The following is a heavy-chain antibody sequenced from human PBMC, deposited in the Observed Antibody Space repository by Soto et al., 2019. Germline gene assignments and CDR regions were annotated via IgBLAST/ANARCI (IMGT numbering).Heavy chain of an antibody. V-gene: IGHV1-18*04. CDR1: GYTFTSYG. Sequence: GASVKVSCKASGYTFTSYGISWVRQAPGQGLEWMGWISAYNGNTNYAQKLQGRVTMTTDTSTGTAYMELRSLRSDDTAVYYCARGVRRPSSWYSDYWGQGTLVTVSS. D-gene: IGHD6-13*01. CDR2: ISAYNGNT. CDR3: ARGVRRPSSWYSDY. J-gene: IGHJ4*02.